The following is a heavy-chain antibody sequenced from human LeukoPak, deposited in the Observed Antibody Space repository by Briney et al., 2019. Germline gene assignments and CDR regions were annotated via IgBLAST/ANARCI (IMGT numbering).Heavy chain of an antibody. D-gene: IGHD3-10*01. J-gene: IGHJ4*02. V-gene: IGHV1-8*01. CDR3: ARREYGSGSYHLVY. CDR1: GYTFTSYD. Sequence: ASVKVSCKASGYTFTSYDINWVRQATGQGLEWMGWMNPNSGNTCYAQKFQGRVTMTTNTSISTAYMELSSLRPEDTAVYYRARREYGSGSYHLVYWGQGTLVTVSS. CDR2: MNPNSGNT.